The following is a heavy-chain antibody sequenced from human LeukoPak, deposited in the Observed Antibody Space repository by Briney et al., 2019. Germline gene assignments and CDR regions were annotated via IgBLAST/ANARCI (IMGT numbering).Heavy chain of an antibody. J-gene: IGHJ4*02. V-gene: IGHV3-53*01. CDR3: ARGRNYDILTGNPENYFDY. Sequence: PGGSLRLSCAASWFCVSSPYMSWVRPARGKVLEWVAVNFSGGSTYYADSVKGRFIISRDNSKNTLYLQMNSLRAEDTAVYYCARGRNYDILTGNPENYFDYWGQGALVTVSS. D-gene: IGHD3-9*01. CDR1: WFCVSSPY. CDR2: NFSGGST.